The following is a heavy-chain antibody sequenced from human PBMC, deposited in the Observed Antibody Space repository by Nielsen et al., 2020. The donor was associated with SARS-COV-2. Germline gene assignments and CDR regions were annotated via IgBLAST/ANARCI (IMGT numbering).Heavy chain of an antibody. V-gene: IGHV3-48*01. CDR2: ISRTSDTK. D-gene: IGHD3-22*01. CDR3: VTYDETGFH. J-gene: IGHJ4*02. CDR1: GFRFNVYS. Sequence: GESLKISCAASGFRFNVYSMSWVRQAPGKGPEWLSYISRTSDTKYYADSVKGRFTISRDNGDNLLFLQLDSLKVEDTAVFYCVTYDETGFHGGQGTLVTVSS.